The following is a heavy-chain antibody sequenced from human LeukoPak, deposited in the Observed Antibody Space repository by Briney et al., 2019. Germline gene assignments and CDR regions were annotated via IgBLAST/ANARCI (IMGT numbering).Heavy chain of an antibody. CDR2: INHSGST. CDR3: ARVRGDLSIDF. D-gene: IGHD2-21*02. CDR1: IESFSGYY. Sequence: PSETLSLTCAVCIESFSGYYWTWIREPPGKGLDWIGEINHSGSTNYSPSLKRRVTISADTSKNQFSLTLSSVTAADTAMYYCARVRGDLSIDFWGQGNLVTVSS. V-gene: IGHV4-34*01. J-gene: IGHJ4*02.